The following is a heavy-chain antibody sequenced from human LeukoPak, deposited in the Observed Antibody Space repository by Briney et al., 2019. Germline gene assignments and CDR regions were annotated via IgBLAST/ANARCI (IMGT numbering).Heavy chain of an antibody. V-gene: IGHV3-30*04. CDR3: AKAGATVTTGYYY. J-gene: IGHJ4*02. CDR1: GFTFSSYA. CDR2: ISYDGSNK. Sequence: PGRSLRLSCAASGFTFSSYAMHWVRQAPGKGLEWVAVISYDGSNKYYADSVKGRFTISRDNSKNTLYLQMNSLRAEDTAVYYCAKAGATVTTGYYYWGQGTLVTVSS. D-gene: IGHD4-17*01.